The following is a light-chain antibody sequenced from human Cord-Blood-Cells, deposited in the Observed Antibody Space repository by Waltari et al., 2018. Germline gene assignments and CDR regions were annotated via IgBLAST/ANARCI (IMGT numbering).Light chain of an antibody. CDR1: QSVSSSY. J-gene: IGKJ3*01. V-gene: IGKV3-20*01. CDR3: QQYGSSPFT. CDR2: GAS. Sequence: EIVLTQSPGHLSLSPGERATLHCRASQSVSSSYLAWYQQKPGQAPRLLIYGASSRATGIPDRFSGSGSGTDFTLTISRLEPEDFAVYYCQQYGSSPFTFGPGTKVDIK.